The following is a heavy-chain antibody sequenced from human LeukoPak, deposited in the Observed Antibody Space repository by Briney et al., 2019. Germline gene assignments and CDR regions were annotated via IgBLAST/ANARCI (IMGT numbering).Heavy chain of an antibody. D-gene: IGHD5-12*01. CDR1: GGSFSGYY. Sequence: SETLSLTCAVYGGSFSGYYWSWIRQPPGKGLEWIGEINHSGSTNYNPSLKSRVTISVDTSKNQFSLKLSSVTAADTAVYYCARGHTESADDYGNWFHPWGQGTLVTVSS. V-gene: IGHV4-34*01. CDR2: INHSGST. CDR3: ARGHTESADDYGNWFHP. J-gene: IGHJ5*02.